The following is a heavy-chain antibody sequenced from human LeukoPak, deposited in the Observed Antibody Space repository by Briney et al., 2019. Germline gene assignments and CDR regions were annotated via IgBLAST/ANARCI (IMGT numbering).Heavy chain of an antibody. V-gene: IGHV1-18*04. Sequence: ASVTVSRKASGYTFTSYGISWVRQAPGQGLECMGWISAYNGNTNYAQKLQGIVTMTTDTSTTTAYMQLRILRSDDTAVYHCARDLSGAAVGRDYWGQGTLVTVSS. CDR1: GYTFTSYG. J-gene: IGHJ4*02. D-gene: IGHD6-13*01. CDR3: ARDLSGAAVGRDY. CDR2: ISAYNGNT.